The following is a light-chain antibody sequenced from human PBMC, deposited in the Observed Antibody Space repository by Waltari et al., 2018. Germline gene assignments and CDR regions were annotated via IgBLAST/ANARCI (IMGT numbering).Light chain of an antibody. Sequence: EIVLTQSPATLSLSPGERANLSCRASQSVSSYLAWYQKKPGQAPRLPIYDASNRATGIPARFSGSGSGTDFTLTISSLEPEDFAVYYCQQRSNPLTFGGGTKVEIK. CDR2: DAS. V-gene: IGKV3-11*01. CDR1: QSVSSY. J-gene: IGKJ4*01. CDR3: QQRSNPLT.